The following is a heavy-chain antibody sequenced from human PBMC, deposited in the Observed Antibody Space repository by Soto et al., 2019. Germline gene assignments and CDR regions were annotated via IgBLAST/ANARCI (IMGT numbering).Heavy chain of an antibody. Sequence: SVKVSCKASGGTFSSYAISWVRQAPGQGLEWMGGIIPIFGTANYAQKFQGRVTITADESTSTAYMELSSLRSEDTAVYYCAGRYNWNDAGRRKPFDYWGQGTLVTVSS. CDR2: IIPIFGTA. D-gene: IGHD1-20*01. V-gene: IGHV1-69*13. J-gene: IGHJ4*02. CDR1: GGTFSSYA. CDR3: AGRYNWNDAGRRKPFDY.